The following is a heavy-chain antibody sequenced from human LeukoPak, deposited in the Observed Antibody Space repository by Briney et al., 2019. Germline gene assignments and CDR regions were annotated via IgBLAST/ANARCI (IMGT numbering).Heavy chain of an antibody. Sequence: SETLSFTCAVSGGSINSHYWGWIRQPPGKGLQWIGDIYYTGKNNYNPSLKSRVTISLDTSKDHLSLNLTSVLAADTAIYYCVRRDTGWNYFDYWGQGILVTVSS. J-gene: IGHJ4*02. D-gene: IGHD6-19*01. CDR1: GGSINSHY. CDR3: VRRDTGWNYFDY. V-gene: IGHV4-59*08. CDR2: IYYTGKN.